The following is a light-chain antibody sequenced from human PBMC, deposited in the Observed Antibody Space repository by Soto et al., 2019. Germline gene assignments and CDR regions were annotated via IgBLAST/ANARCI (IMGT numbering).Light chain of an antibody. CDR2: DAS. CDR1: QSISSW. J-gene: IGKJ4*02. CDR3: QQYNNYLP. V-gene: IGKV1-5*01. Sequence: DSRMPQSPSTLAASVGDRVTITCRASQSISSWLAWYQQKPGKAPKLLLYDASSLESGIPSRFSGSGSGTDFTLTIRRQRLDEFATYYCQQYNNYLPFVGGTKVEIK.